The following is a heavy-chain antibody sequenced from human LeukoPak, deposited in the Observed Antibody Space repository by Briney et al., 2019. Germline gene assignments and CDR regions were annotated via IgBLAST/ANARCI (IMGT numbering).Heavy chain of an antibody. Sequence: GESLKISCKGSGSRFTSYWIGWVRQLHGKGLEWMGIIYPGDSDTRYSPSFQGQVTISADKSISTAYLQWSSLKASDTAMYYCARRGYSYGYNYYYYMDVWGKGTTVTVSS. CDR2: IYPGDSDT. CDR3: ARRGYSYGYNYYYYMDV. J-gene: IGHJ6*03. V-gene: IGHV5-51*01. D-gene: IGHD5-18*01. CDR1: GSRFTSYW.